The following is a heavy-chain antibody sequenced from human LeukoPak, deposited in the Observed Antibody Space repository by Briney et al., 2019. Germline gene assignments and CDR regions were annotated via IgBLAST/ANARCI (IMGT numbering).Heavy chain of an antibody. D-gene: IGHD4/OR15-4a*01. CDR1: GFTFSSYS. J-gene: IGHJ4*02. CDR2: ISSSSSYI. Sequence: PGGSLRLSCAASGFTFSSYSMNWVRQPPGKGLEWVSSISSSSSYIYYADSVKGRFTISRDNAKNSLYLQMNSLRAEDTAVYYCARVLERLWYGLDYWGQGTLVTVSS. V-gene: IGHV3-21*01. CDR3: ARVLERLWYGLDY.